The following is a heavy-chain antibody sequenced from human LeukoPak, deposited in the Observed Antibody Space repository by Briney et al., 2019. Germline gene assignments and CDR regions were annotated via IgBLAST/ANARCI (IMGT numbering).Heavy chain of an antibody. CDR3: ARDQRYCSSSSCPWEPFDY. V-gene: IGHV3-7*05. CDR1: GFTFSSYW. Sequence: GGSLRLSCAASGFTFSSYWMSWVRQAPGKGLEWVASIKQDGSEKYYVGSVKGRFTISRDNAKNSLYLQMNSLRAEDTAVYYCARDQRYCSSSSCPWEPFDYWGQGTLVTVSS. J-gene: IGHJ4*02. CDR2: IKQDGSEK. D-gene: IGHD2-2*01.